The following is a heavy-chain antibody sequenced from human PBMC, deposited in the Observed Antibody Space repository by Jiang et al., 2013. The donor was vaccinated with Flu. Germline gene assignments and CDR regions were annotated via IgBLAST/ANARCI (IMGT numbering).Heavy chain of an antibody. Sequence: GQGLEWIGYVYYSGNTDYNPSLKSRVTISINTSKNQFSLKMNSVTAADTAVYYCGRGGWSVDYWGQGTLVTVSS. D-gene: IGHD6-19*01. V-gene: IGHV4-59*01. J-gene: IGHJ4*02. CDR2: VYYSGNT. CDR3: GRGGWSVDY.